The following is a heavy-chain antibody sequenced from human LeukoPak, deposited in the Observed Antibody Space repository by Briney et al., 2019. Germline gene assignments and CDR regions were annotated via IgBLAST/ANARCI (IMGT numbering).Heavy chain of an antibody. D-gene: IGHD6-13*01. CDR1: GGSISSYY. CDR2: IYYSGST. J-gene: IGHJ2*01. Sequence: PSETLSLTCTVSGGSISSYYWSWIRQPPGKGLEWIGYIYYSGSTNYNPSLKSRVTISVDTSKNQFSLKLSSVTAADTAVYYCARVWQQQLRPGYFDLWGRGTLVTVSS. V-gene: IGHV4-59*01. CDR3: ARVWQQQLRPGYFDL.